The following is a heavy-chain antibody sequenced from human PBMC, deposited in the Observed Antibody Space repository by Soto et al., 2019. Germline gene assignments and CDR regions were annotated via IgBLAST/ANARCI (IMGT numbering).Heavy chain of an antibody. V-gene: IGHV3-21*01. J-gene: IGHJ4*02. Sequence: EVQLVESGGGLVKPGGSLRLSCAASGFTFSSYSMNWVRQAPGRGLEWVSSISSSSSYIYYADSVKGRFTISRDNAKNSLYLQMNSLRAEDTAVYYCARDRLEYSSSSAGFDYWGQGTLVTVSS. CDR1: GFTFSSYS. CDR2: ISSSSSYI. CDR3: ARDRLEYSSSSAGFDY. D-gene: IGHD6-6*01.